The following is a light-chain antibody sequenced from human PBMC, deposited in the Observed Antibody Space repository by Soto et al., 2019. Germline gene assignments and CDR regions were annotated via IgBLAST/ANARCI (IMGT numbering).Light chain of an antibody. CDR1: QDIATY. J-gene: IGKJ1*01. V-gene: IGKV1-33*01. Sequence: DIQMTQSPSSLSASVGNRVTITCQASQDIATYLNWYQQKPGKAPNLLIYDASNLETGVPSRFSGGGSGTHFTFTISNPQTEDTETHQCQQYDNIPPTGKFGQGTKVDIK. CDR3: QQYDNIPPTGK. CDR2: DAS.